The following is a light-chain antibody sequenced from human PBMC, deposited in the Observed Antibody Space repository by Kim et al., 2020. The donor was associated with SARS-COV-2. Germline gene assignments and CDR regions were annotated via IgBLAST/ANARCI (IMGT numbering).Light chain of an antibody. J-gene: IGKJ1*01. CDR2: KAS. Sequence: DIQMTQSPTTLSASVGDRVTITCRASQSISNWLAWYQQKPGKAPEVLIYKASSLESGVPSRFSGSGSGTEFTLTISSLQPDDCATYYCQQYNSFPWTFGQGTKV. CDR3: QQYNSFPWT. CDR1: QSISNW. V-gene: IGKV1-5*03.